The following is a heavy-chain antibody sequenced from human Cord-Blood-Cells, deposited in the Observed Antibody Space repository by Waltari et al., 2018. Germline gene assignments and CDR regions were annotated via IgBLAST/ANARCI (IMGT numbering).Heavy chain of an antibody. Sequence: QVQLVQSGAEVKKPGASVKVSCKASGYTFTSYYMHWVRQAPGQGLEWMGIVNPSGGSTSYGQKFQGRVTMTRDTSTSTVYMELSSLRSEDTAVYYCARDRGPNDAFDIWGQGTMVTVSS. CDR3: ARDRGPNDAFDI. CDR2: VNPSGGST. CDR1: GYTFTSYY. D-gene: IGHD3-10*01. V-gene: IGHV1-46*01. J-gene: IGHJ3*02.